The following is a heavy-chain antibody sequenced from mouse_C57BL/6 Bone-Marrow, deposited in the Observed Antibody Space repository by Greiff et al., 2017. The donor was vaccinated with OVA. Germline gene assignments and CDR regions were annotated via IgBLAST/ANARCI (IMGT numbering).Heavy chain of an antibody. CDR2: LYPGDGDT. CDR3: TQGGFDY. Sequence: QVQLQQSGPELVKPGASVKISCKASGYAFSSSWMNWVKQRPGKGLEWIGRLYPGDGDTNYNGKFKGKATLTADKSSSTAYMQHSSLTSEKAADYFSTQGGFDYWGQGTTLTVSS. J-gene: IGHJ2*01. CDR1: GYAFSSSW. V-gene: IGHV1-82*01.